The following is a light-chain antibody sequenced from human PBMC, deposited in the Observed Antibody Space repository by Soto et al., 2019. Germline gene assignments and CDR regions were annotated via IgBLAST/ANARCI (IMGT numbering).Light chain of an antibody. V-gene: IGLV2-14*01. J-gene: IGLJ3*02. CDR1: SSDVGAYNY. Sequence: QSVLAQPASVSGSPGQSITISCTGTSSDVGAYNYVSWYQQHPGKAPKLMIYEVSNRPSGVSDRFSGSRSGNTASLTISGLQAEGESDYYCSSYTSSSTWVFGGGTKVTVL. CDR2: EVS. CDR3: SSYTSSSTWV.